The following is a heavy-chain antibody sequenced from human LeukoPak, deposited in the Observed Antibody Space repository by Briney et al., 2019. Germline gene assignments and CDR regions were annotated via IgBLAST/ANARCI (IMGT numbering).Heavy chain of an antibody. CDR1: GGSFSGYY. CDR3: ARVLVGGGNEDYFDY. V-gene: IGHV4-34*01. J-gene: IGHJ4*02. D-gene: IGHD4-23*01. CDR2: INHSGST. Sequence: SETLSLTCAVYGGSFSGYYWSWIRRPPGKGLEWIGEINHSGSTNYRPSLKSRVTISVDTSKNQFSLKLSSVTAADTAVYYCARVLVGGGNEDYFDYWGQGTLVTVSS.